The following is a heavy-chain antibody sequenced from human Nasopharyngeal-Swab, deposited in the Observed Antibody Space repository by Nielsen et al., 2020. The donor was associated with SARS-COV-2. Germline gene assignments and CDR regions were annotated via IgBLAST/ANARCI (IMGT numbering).Heavy chain of an antibody. CDR3: ARDLTAVAGTGFYYYMDV. Sequence: SETLSLTCTVSGGSISSGSYYWSWIRQPAGKGLEWIGHIYTSGSTNYNPSLKSRVTISVDTSKNQFSLKLSSVTAADTAVYYCARDLTAVAGTGFYYYMDVWGKGTTVTVSS. CDR1: GGSISSGSYY. D-gene: IGHD6-19*01. J-gene: IGHJ6*03. V-gene: IGHV4-61*09. CDR2: IYTSGST.